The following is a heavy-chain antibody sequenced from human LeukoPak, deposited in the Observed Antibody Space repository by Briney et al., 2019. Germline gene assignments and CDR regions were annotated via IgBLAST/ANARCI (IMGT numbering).Heavy chain of an antibody. Sequence: GGSLRLSCSASGFTFSSYAMHWVRQAPGKGLEYVSAISSNGGSTYYADSVKGRFTISRDNSKNTLYLQMSSLRAEDTAVYYCVKALASYYDFWSVYFGAPPGYRLDYWGQETLVPVSS. CDR2: ISSNGGST. CDR3: VKALASYYDFWSVYFGAPPGYRLDY. V-gene: IGHV3-64D*06. CDR1: GFTFSSYA. D-gene: IGHD3-3*01. J-gene: IGHJ4*02.